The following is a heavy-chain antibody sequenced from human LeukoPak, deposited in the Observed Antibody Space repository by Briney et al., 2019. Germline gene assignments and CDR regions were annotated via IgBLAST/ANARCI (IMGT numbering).Heavy chain of an antibody. D-gene: IGHD3-22*01. CDR3: VRDMGYYDKV. CDR1: GFTFSTYW. V-gene: IGHV3-74*01. Sequence: GGSLRLSCAASGFTFSTYWMHWVRQAPGKGLVWVSRINNDGSSKNYVDSVKGRFTISRDNAKNTLYLQMNSLRAEDTAVYYCVRDMGYYDKVWGQGTLVTVSS. CDR2: INNDGSSK. J-gene: IGHJ4*02.